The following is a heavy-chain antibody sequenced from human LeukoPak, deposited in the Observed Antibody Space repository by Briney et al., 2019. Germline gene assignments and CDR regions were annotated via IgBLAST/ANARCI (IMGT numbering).Heavy chain of an antibody. CDR3: ARARNDYGDYCVD. CDR1: GYSFTIYY. J-gene: IGHJ4*02. D-gene: IGHD4-17*01. CDR2: INPNSGGT. V-gene: IGHV1-2*02. Sequence: ASVKVSFKASGYSFTIYYMHWVRQAPGQGLEWMGWINPNSGGTNYAQKFQGRVTMTRDTSISTAYMELSRLRSDDTAVYYCARARNDYGDYCVDWGQGTLVTVSS.